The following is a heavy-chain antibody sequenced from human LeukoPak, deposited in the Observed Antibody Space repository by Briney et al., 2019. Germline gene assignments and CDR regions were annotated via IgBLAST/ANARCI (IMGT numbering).Heavy chain of an antibody. CDR2: INGSGYRT. CDR1: GFTFSTYA. D-gene: IGHD2-15*01. Sequence: GGSLRLSCSASGFTFSTYAMHWVRQAPGKELEYVSVINGSGYRTYYADSVKGRFTISRDNSKNKVYLQMSSLRVEDTAVYYCVLVVASDRYFDYWGQGTLVTVSS. CDR3: VLVVASDRYFDY. J-gene: IGHJ4*02. V-gene: IGHV3-64D*06.